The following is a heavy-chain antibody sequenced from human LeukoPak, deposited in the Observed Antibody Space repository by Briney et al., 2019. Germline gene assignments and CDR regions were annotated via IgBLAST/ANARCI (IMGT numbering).Heavy chain of an antibody. CDR3: ASSGSGSYRNAFDI. CDR1: GGTFSSYA. D-gene: IGHD3-10*01. J-gene: IGHJ3*02. V-gene: IGHV1-69*06. CDR2: IIPIFGTA. Sequence: GASVKVSCKASGGTFSSYAISWVRQAPGQGLEWMGGIIPIFGTANYAQKFQGRVTITADKSTSTAYMELSSLRSEDTAVYYCASSGSGSYRNAFDIWGQGTMVTVSS.